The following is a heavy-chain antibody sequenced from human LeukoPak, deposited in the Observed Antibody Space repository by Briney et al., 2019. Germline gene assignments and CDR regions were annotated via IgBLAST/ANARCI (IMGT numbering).Heavy chain of an antibody. CDR3: ARDTSGYYGIFDI. CDR2: ISWNSGSI. J-gene: IGHJ3*02. D-gene: IGHD3-10*01. Sequence: PGGSLRLSCAASGFTFDDYAMHWVRQAPGKGLERVSGISWNSGSIGYADSVKGRFTISRDNAKNSLYLQMNSLRAEDTAVYYCARDTSGYYGIFDIWGQGTMVTVSS. CDR1: GFTFDDYA. V-gene: IGHV3-9*01.